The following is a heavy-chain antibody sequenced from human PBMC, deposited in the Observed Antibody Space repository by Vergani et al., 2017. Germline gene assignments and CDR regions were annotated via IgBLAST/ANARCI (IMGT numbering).Heavy chain of an antibody. CDR1: GFALNRNA. CDR2: ISFDGTNE. D-gene: IGHD2-2*02. Sequence: QVQLVESGGGVVQPGTSLRLSCVVSGFALNRNAMYWVRQAPGKGLEWVVGISFDGTNEYYPDLVKGRFSISRDIAKNTLYLQVRSLRLEDTGVYHCVRDRSLGAGRTCYTEAWDYWGQGTPVTVSS. J-gene: IGHJ4*02. CDR3: VRDRSLGAGRTCYTEAWDY. V-gene: IGHV3-30-3*01.